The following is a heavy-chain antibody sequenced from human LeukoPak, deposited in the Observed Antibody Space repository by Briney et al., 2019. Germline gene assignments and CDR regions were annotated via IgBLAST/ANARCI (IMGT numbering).Heavy chain of an antibody. CDR1: GFTFSTYG. Sequence: PGGSLRLSCAASGFTFSTYGMHWVRQAPGKGLEWVAVIWFDGSNTYYVDSVKGRFTISRDNSKNTLYLQMNSLRAEDTAVYYCARGNYDMDVWAKGPRSPSP. CDR2: IWFDGSNT. V-gene: IGHV3-33*01. CDR3: ARGNYDMDV. J-gene: IGHJ6*02.